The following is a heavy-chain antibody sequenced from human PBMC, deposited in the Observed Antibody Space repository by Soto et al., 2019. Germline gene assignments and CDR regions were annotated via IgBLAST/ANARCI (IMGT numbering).Heavy chain of an antibody. CDR2: ISWNSGSI. D-gene: IGHD5-12*01. Sequence: DVQLVESGGGLVQPGRSLRLSCAASGFTFDDYAMHWVRQAPGKGLEWVSGISWNSGSIGYADSVKGRFTISRDNAKNSLYLQMNSLRAEDTALYYCAKDWTPSLRFTAHGAFDIWGQGTMVTVSS. V-gene: IGHV3-9*01. CDR3: AKDWTPSLRFTAHGAFDI. CDR1: GFTFDDYA. J-gene: IGHJ3*02.